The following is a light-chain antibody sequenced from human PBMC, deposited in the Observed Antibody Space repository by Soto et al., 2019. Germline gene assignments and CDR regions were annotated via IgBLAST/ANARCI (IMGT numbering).Light chain of an antibody. CDR3: QQSYSTRPYT. Sequence: DIQMTQSPSSLSASVGDRVTITCRASQSISSYLNWYQQKPGKAPKLLIYAASSLQSGVPSRFSGSGSGTDFTLTISSLQPEDFATYYCQQSYSTRPYTFRQGTKLEIK. V-gene: IGKV1-39*01. J-gene: IGKJ2*01. CDR2: AAS. CDR1: QSISSY.